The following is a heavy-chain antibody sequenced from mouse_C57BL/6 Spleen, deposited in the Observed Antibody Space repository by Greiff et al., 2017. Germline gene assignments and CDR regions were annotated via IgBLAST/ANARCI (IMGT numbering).Heavy chain of an antibody. D-gene: IGHD2-1*01. CDR3: AREGIYYGNFYWYFDG. J-gene: IGHJ1*03. V-gene: IGHV1-64*01. CDR1: GYTFTSYW. Sequence: VQLQQPRAELVKPGASVKLSCKASGYTFTSYWMHWVKQRPGQGLEWIGMIHPNSGSTNSNEKFKSKATLTVDKSSSTAYMQLRSLKSEDSAVYYCAREGIYYGNFYWYFDGWGTGTTVTVSS. CDR2: IHPNSGST.